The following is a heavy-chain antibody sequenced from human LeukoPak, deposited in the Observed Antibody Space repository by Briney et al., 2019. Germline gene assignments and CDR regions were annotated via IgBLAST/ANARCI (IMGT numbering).Heavy chain of an antibody. CDR2: IIPIFGTA. CDR1: VGTFSSYA. Sequence: GASVKVSFKASVGTFSSYAISWVRQAPGQGLEWMGGIIPIFGTANYAQKFQGRVTITTDESTSTAYMELSSLRSEDTAVYYCARSTRGYYYDYFDYWGQGTLVTVSS. J-gene: IGHJ4*02. CDR3: ARSTRGYYYDYFDY. V-gene: IGHV1-69*05. D-gene: IGHD3-22*01.